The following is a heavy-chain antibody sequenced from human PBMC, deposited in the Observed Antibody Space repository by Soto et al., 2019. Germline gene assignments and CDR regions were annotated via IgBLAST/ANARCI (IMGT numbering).Heavy chain of an antibody. CDR3: ARELFGRSVWFDP. CDR2: IYYSGST. J-gene: IGHJ5*02. D-gene: IGHD3-10*01. Sequence: PSETLSLTCTVSGGSISSGGYYWSWIRQHPGKGLEWIGYIYYSGSTYYNTSLKSRVTISVDTSKNKYSLKLSSVTAADTAVYYCARELFGRSVWFDPWGQGTLVTVS. V-gene: IGHV4-31*03. CDR1: GGSISSGGYY.